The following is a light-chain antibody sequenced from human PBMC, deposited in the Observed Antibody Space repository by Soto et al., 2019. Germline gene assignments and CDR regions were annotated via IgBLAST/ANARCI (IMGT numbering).Light chain of an antibody. V-gene: IGKV3-15*01. CDR3: QHYNNWPPWA. CDR1: QRVSTN. CDR2: GAS. J-gene: IGKJ1*01. Sequence: EIVMTQSPATLSVSPGETATLSCMASQRVSTNLAWYQQRPGQAPRLLIYGASTKATGIPARFSGSGSGTEFSLTISSLQSEDFAGYYCQHYNNWPPWAFGQGTKVEIK.